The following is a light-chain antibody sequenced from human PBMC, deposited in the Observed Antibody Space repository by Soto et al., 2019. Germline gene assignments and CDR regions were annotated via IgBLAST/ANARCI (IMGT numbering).Light chain of an antibody. V-gene: IGKV3-15*01. CDR2: RAS. CDR1: QSVSSSY. Sequence: IVLTQSPGTLSLSPGERTTLSFTSSQSVSSSYLAWYQQKPGQAPRLLIYRASTRATGISGRFSGSGSGTEFTLTITSLQSEDFAVYYCQQYNDWPITFGQGTRLEIK. J-gene: IGKJ5*01. CDR3: QQYNDWPIT.